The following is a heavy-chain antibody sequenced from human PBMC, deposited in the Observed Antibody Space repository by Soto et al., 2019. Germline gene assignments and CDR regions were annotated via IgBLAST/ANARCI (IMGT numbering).Heavy chain of an antibody. CDR2: ISGSGGST. CDR1: GFTFSSYA. V-gene: IGHV3-23*01. CDR3: AKEGPRKSTIFGVVITQLRQAGAFDI. J-gene: IGHJ3*02. D-gene: IGHD3-3*01. Sequence: EVQLLESGGGLVQPGGSLRLSCAASGFTFSSYAMSWVRQAPGKGLEWVSAISGSGGSTYYADSVKGRFTISRDNSKNTLYLQMNSLRAEDTAVYYCAKEGPRKSTIFGVVITQLRQAGAFDIWGQGTMVTVSS.